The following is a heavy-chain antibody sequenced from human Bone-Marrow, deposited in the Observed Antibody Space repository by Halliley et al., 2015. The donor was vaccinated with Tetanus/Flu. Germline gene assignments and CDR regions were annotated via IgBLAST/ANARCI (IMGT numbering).Heavy chain of an antibody. J-gene: IGHJ4*02. D-gene: IGHD6-19*01. CDR3: ARAILTGADPWGRGYTFDY. V-gene: IGHV1-46*01. Sequence: SGGDASHTEKFQGRLTLARDTSTNTVYMDLSSLRFEDTAVYYCARAILTGADPWGRGYTFDYWGQGTPVTVSS. CDR2: SGGDA.